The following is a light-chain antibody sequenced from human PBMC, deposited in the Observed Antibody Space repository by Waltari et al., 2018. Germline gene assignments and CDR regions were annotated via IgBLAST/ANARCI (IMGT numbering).Light chain of an antibody. V-gene: IGLV2-14*03. Sequence: QSALTQSASVSGSPGQSITISCTGTSSDVGGYNYVSWYQQHPGKAPKLMIYEVSNRPAGVSDRFSGSKSGDTASLTISGLQAEDKADYYCNSYTSSSTWVFGGGTKLTVL. J-gene: IGLJ3*02. CDR2: EVS. CDR3: NSYTSSSTWV. CDR1: SSDVGGYNY.